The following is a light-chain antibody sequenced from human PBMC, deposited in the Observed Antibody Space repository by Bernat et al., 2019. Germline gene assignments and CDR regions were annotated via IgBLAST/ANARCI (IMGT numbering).Light chain of an antibody. CDR3: LAWEEGLNVRL. CDR2: TDN. J-gene: IGLJ2*01. Sequence: QSVLTQPPSVSGAPGQTVTISCSGSRSNIGTNDVYWYQHFPGRAPKLLIHTDNPRPSGVPDRFSGSKSGTSASLAVSGLRPEDEADYYCLAWEEGLNVRLFGGGTRLTVL. V-gene: IGLV1-47*01. CDR1: RSNIGTND.